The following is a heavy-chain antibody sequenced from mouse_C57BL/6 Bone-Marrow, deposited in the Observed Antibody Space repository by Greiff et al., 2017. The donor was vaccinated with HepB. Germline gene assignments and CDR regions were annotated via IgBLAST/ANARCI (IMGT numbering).Heavy chain of an antibody. CDR1: GFTFSSYA. CDR3: ARDQLLYAMDY. Sequence: LQESGGGLVKPGGSLKLSCAASGFTFSSYAMSWVRQTPEKRLEWVATISDGGSYTYYPDNVKGRFTISRDNAKNNLYLQMSHLKSEDTAMYYCARDQLLYAMDYWGQGTSVTVSS. V-gene: IGHV5-4*01. J-gene: IGHJ4*01. CDR2: ISDGGSYT.